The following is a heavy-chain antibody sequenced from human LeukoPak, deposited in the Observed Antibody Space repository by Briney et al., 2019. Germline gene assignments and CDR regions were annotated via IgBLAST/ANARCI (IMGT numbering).Heavy chain of an antibody. Sequence: PGGSLRLSCAASGFTFSSYWMSWVRQAPGKGLEWVAFIRYDGSNKYYADSVKGRFTISRDNSKNTLYQQMNSLRAEDTAVYYCARPKRRGGNTYGFDYWGQGTLVTVSS. J-gene: IGHJ4*02. V-gene: IGHV3-33*08. D-gene: IGHD5-18*01. CDR2: IRYDGSNK. CDR1: GFTFSSYW. CDR3: ARPKRRGGNTYGFDY.